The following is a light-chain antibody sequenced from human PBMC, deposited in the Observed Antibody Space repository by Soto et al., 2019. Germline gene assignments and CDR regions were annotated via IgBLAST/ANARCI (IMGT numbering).Light chain of an antibody. CDR2: DVS. CDR1: SSGVGVYHY. Sequence: QSVLTQPASVSGSAGESITISCTGTSSGVGVYHYVSWYQQHPGKAPKLRMYDVSNRPSGVSSRFSGSKSGNTASLTISGLQAEDEDDYYCSSYTSSSTPGYVFGTGTKVT. CDR3: SSYTSSSTPGYV. V-gene: IGLV2-14*01. J-gene: IGLJ1*01.